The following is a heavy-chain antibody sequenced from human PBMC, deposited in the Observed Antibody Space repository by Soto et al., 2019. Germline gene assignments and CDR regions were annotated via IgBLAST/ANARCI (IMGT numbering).Heavy chain of an antibody. J-gene: IGHJ4*02. CDR2: ISAYNGIT. Sequence: GASVKVSCKASGYTFTSYGISWVRQAPGQGLEWMGWISAYNGITSYAQKLQGRVSMTTDTSTSTAYMELRSLSFVDTAVYYCARGYYDILTGLDYWGQGTLVTVSS. D-gene: IGHD3-9*01. CDR3: ARGYYDILTGLDY. CDR1: GYTFTSYG. V-gene: IGHV1-18*01.